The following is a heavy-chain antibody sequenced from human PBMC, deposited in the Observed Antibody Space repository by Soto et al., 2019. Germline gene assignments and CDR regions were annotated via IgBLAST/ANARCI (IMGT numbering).Heavy chain of an antibody. D-gene: IGHD3-16*01. CDR2: ISSISSYI. CDR3: ARDWGYYYYYGMDV. V-gene: IGHV3-21*01. J-gene: IGHJ6*02. CDR1: VFTFSSYS. Sequence: EVQLVESGGGLVKPGGSLRLSCAAAVFTFSSYSMNWVRQAPGKGLEWVSSISSISSYIYYADSLKGRFTISRDNAKNSLYLQMKSLRAEDTAVYYCARDWGYYYYYGMDVWGQWTTVTVSS.